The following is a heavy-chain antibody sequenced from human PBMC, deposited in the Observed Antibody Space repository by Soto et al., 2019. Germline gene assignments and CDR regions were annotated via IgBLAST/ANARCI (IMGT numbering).Heavy chain of an antibody. CDR3: ARDKLSSLVVETPHLFDS. Sequence: QVQLEQSGGEVKKPGSSVKVSCRVSGGIFSDYAVSWVRQAPGQGLEWVGGIIPKFGTAKYARKFEDRVTLTAYELTSTVYMEINNLRSEDTALYYCARDKLSSLVVETPHLFDSWGQGTLLTVSS. D-gene: IGHD2-21*01. V-gene: IGHV1-69*12. J-gene: IGHJ5*01. CDR2: IIPKFGTA. CDR1: GGIFSDYA.